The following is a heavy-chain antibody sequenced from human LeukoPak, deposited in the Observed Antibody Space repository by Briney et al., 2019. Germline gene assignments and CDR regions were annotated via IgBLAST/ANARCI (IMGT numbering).Heavy chain of an antibody. CDR2: ISGSGGSS. D-gene: IGHD3-9*01. CDR3: ANALFDWSPPRDY. CDR1: GFTFSSYA. Sequence: GGSLRLSCAPSGFTFSSYAMSWVRQAPGKGLEWVSAISGSGGSSYYADSVKGRFTISRDNSKNTLYLQMNSLRAEDTAVYYCANALFDWSPPRDYWGQGTLVTVSS. J-gene: IGHJ4*02. V-gene: IGHV3-23*01.